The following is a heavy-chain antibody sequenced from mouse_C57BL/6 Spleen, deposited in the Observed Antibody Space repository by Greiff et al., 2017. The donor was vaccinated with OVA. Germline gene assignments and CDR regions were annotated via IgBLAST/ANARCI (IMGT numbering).Heavy chain of an antibody. D-gene: IGHD3-3*01. V-gene: IGHV3-6*01. CDR2: IPDDGST. CDR1: GYSITSGCY. CDR3: ARGDDFDY. Sequence: DVLLVESGPGLVKPSQSVSLTCSVTGYSITSGCYWNWIRKFPRDKLEWMGYIPDDGSTNYNPYLKNRISITPDTSTNPSFLKLNSLTTEDTATYDCARGDDFDYWGQGTTLTVSS. J-gene: IGHJ2*01.